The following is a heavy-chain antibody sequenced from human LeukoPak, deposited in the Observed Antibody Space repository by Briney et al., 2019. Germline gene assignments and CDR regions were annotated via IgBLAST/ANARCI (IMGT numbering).Heavy chain of an antibody. CDR3: ARDRNCSGGSCYRGRWFDP. Sequence: PSETLSLTCTVSGGSISSYYWSWIRQPPGEGLEWIGYIYYSGSTNYNPSLKSRVTISVDTSKNQFSLKLSSVTAADTAVYYCARDRNCSGGSCYRGRWFDPWGQGTLVTVSS. J-gene: IGHJ5*02. D-gene: IGHD2-15*01. V-gene: IGHV4-59*01. CDR2: IYYSGST. CDR1: GGSISSYY.